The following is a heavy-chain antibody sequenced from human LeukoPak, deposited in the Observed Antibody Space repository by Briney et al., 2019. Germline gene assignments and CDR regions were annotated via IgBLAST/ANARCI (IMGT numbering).Heavy chain of an antibody. CDR3: AKGGWLDM. V-gene: IGHV3-23*01. Sequence: ETGGSLRLSCAASGFTFSTYDMSWVRQAQGKGLEWVSVVGAGGIGTYYADSVKGRFTISRDDSKNTLYLQMSSLRAEDTALYYCAKGGWLDMWGQGTMVTVSS. CDR2: VGAGGIGT. D-gene: IGHD6-19*01. CDR1: GFTFSTYD. J-gene: IGHJ3*02.